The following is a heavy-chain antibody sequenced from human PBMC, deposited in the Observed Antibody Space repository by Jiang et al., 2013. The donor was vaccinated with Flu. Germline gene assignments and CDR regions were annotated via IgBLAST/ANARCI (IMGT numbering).Heavy chain of an antibody. CDR1: GGSISSYY. V-gene: IGHV4-59*01. CDR3: ARGITMEAQPYYFDY. D-gene: IGHD3-10*01. J-gene: IGHJ4*02. Sequence: SLTCTVSGGSISSYYWSWIRQPPGKGLEWIGYIYYSGSTNYNPSLKSRVTISVDTSKNQFSLKLSSVTAADTAVYYCARGITMEAQPYYFDYWGQGTLVTVSS. CDR2: IYYSGST.